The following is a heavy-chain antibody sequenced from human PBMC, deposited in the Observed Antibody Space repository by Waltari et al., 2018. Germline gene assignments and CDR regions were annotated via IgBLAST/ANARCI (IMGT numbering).Heavy chain of an antibody. CDR2: INHSGST. CDR3: ARGPRKGAAAGTPDYYYYGMDV. Sequence: QVQLQPWGAGLLTPSATLSLTCAVYGRSFSGYYCSWTRPPPGQRLTWIGDINHSGSTNYNPSLKSRVTISVDTSKNQFSLKLSSVTAADTAVYYCARGPRKGAAAGTPDYYYYGMDVWGQGTTVTVSS. J-gene: IGHJ6*02. D-gene: IGHD6-13*01. V-gene: IGHV4-34*01. CDR1: GRSFSGYY.